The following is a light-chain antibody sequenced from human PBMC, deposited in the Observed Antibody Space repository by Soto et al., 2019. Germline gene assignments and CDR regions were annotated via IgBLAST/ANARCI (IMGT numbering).Light chain of an antibody. CDR2: EGS. Sequence: QSALTQPASVSGSPGQSITISCTGTSSDVGSYNLVSWYQHHTGKAPKVLIYEGSKRPSGVSNRFSASKSGNTASLTISGLHAEDETDYYCCSYAGSSTWVFGGGTKLTVL. V-gene: IGLV2-23*01. J-gene: IGLJ3*02. CDR3: CSYAGSSTWV. CDR1: SSDVGSYNL.